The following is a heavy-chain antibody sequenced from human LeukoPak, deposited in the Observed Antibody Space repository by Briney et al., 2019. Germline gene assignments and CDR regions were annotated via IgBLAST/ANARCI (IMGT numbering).Heavy chain of an antibody. CDR3: AKARIPSGNGYYSD. CDR1: GFTFRSYG. J-gene: IGHJ4*02. Sequence: GGSLRLSCAASGFTFRSYGMHWVRQAPGKGLEWVAVIWYDGSNKYYTDSVKGRFTISRDNSKNTLYLQMNSLRAEDTALYYCAKARIPSGNGYYSDWGQGTLVTVSS. V-gene: IGHV3-33*06. D-gene: IGHD3-22*01. CDR2: IWYDGSNK.